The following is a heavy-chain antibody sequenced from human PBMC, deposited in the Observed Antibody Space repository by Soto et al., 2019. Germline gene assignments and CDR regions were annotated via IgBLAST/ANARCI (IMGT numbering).Heavy chain of an antibody. CDR2: IYYSGST. V-gene: IGHV4-31*03. CDR1: GGSIISGGYY. D-gene: IGHD1-26*01. Sequence: PSETLSLTCTVSGGSIISGGYYWIWIRQHPGKGLEWIGYIYYSGSTYYNPSLKSRVTISVDTSKNQFSLKLSSVTAADAAVYYCARAYLSSATGSFDYWGQGTLVTVS. CDR3: ARAYLSSATGSFDY. J-gene: IGHJ4*02.